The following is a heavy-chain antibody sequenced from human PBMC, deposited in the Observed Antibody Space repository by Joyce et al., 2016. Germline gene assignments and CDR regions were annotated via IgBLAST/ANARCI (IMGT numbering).Heavy chain of an antibody. J-gene: IGHJ3*01. CDR3: ARGPMPPYAFDV. V-gene: IGHV1-2*06. CDR2: INPDTGDT. CDR1: GYSFSDSF. D-gene: IGHD2-2*01. Sequence: QVNLVQSGAEVKKPGASVKVSCKASGYSFSDSFIHWVRQAPGQGLRWMGRINPDTGDTSYAQKFQGRVTLTRDTFISTVYMEVSRLRSDDTAVYFCARGPMPPYAFDVWGQGTLVTVST.